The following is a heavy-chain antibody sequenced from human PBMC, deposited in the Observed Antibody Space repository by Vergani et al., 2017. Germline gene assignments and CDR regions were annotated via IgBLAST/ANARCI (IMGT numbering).Heavy chain of an antibody. Sequence: VQLVESGGGLVKPGGSLRLSCAASGFTFSSYGMHWVRQAPGKGLEWVAVISYDGSNKYYADSVKGRFTISRDNSKNTLYLQMNSLRSEDTAVYYCARDPSAAGFDAFDIWGQGTMVTVSS. CDR2: ISYDGSNK. J-gene: IGHJ3*02. CDR3: ARDPSAAGFDAFDI. D-gene: IGHD3-10*01. CDR1: GFTFSSYG. V-gene: IGHV3-30*03.